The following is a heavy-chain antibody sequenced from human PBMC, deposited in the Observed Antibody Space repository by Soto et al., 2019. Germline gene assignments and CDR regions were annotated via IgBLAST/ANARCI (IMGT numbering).Heavy chain of an antibody. CDR2: ISGSGGST. Sequence: GGSLRLSCAASGFTFSSYAMSWVRQAPGKGLEWVSAISGSGGSTYYADSVKGRFTISRDNSKNTLYLQMNSLRAEDTAVYYCATYCSSTSCYFDYWGQGTLVTVSS. CDR3: ATYCSSTSCYFDY. J-gene: IGHJ4*02. V-gene: IGHV3-23*01. D-gene: IGHD2-2*01. CDR1: GFTFSSYA.